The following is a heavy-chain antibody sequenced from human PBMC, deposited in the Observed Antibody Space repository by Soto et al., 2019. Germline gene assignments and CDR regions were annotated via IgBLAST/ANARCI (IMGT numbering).Heavy chain of an antibody. D-gene: IGHD6-13*01. Sequence: QVQLVQSGAEVKKPGSSVKVSCKASGGTCSSYAISWVRQAPGQGLEWMGGIIPIFGTANYAQKFQGRVTITADNSTSTAYMELSSLRSEDTAVYYCVRGQQLVTHPLNWFDPWGQGTLVTVS. CDR3: VRGQQLVTHPLNWFDP. J-gene: IGHJ5*02. CDR2: IIPIFGTA. CDR1: GGTCSSYA. V-gene: IGHV1-69*06.